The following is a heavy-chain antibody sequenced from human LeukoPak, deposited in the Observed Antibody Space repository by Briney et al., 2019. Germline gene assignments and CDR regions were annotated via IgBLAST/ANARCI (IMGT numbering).Heavy chain of an antibody. D-gene: IGHD6-13*01. CDR1: GYTFTCYY. V-gene: IGHV1-2*02. CDR2: INPNSGGT. J-gene: IGHJ5*02. Sequence: ASVKVSCKASGYTFTCYYMHWVRQAPGQGLEWMGCINPNSGGTNYAQKFQGRVTMTRDTSISTAYMELSRLRSDDTAVYYCATSPPYSSSWFPSNWFDPWGQGTLVTVSS. CDR3: ATSPPYSSSWFPSNWFDP.